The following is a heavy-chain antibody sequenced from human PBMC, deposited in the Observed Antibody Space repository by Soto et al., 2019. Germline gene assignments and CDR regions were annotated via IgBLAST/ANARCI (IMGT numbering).Heavy chain of an antibody. CDR2: ISYDGSNK. J-gene: IGHJ4*02. D-gene: IGHD5-18*01. Sequence: GGSLRLSCAASGFTFSDHYMGWVRQAPGKGLEWVAVISYDGSNKYYVDSVKGRFTISRDNSKNTLYLQMNSLRAEDTAVYYCAAGYTFGDYWGQGTLVTVSS. CDR1: GFTFSDHY. CDR3: AAGYTFGDY. V-gene: IGHV3-30*03.